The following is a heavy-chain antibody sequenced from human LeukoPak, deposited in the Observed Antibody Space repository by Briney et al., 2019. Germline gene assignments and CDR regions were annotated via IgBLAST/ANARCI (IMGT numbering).Heavy chain of an antibody. D-gene: IGHD1-26*01. CDR1: GYTFTGYY. V-gene: IGHV1-2*02. CDR2: INPNSGDT. CDR3: ARAGPFYSGNYLGF. J-gene: IGHJ4*02. Sequence: GASVKVSCKASGYTFTGYYMNWVRQAPGQGLECMGWINPNSGDTNSAQKFQGRVTMTRDTSISTAYMELSRLTSDDTAVYYCARAGPFYSGNYLGFWGQGTLVTVPS.